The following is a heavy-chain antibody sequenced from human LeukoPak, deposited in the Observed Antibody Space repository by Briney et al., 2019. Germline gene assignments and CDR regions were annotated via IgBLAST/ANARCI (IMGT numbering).Heavy chain of an antibody. J-gene: IGHJ6*03. CDR2: IYYSGST. CDR3: TRGSIAYYYMDV. D-gene: IGHD3-22*01. Sequence: SETLSLTCAVYGESFGGYYWTWIRQPPGKGLEWIGNIYYSGSTNYNPSLKSRVTISVDTSKNQFSLKLSSVTAADTAVYYCTRGSIAYYYMDVWGKGTTVTVSS. CDR1: GESFGGYY. V-gene: IGHV4-59*01.